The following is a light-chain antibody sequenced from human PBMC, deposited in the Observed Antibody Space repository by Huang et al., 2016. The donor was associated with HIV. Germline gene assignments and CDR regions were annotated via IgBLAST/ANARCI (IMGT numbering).Light chain of an antibody. CDR1: QTVSNY. J-gene: IGKJ4*01. Sequence: IQLPHPPSPLSAFVGARVTITCRAGQTVSNYLNWYQHKPGMAPKLLIYAASSLQSGVPSRFSGSGSGTHFTLTISSLQPEDIATYYCQQTYDTPPLSFGGGTKVEL. CDR2: AAS. V-gene: IGKV1-39*01. CDR3: QQTYDTPPLS.